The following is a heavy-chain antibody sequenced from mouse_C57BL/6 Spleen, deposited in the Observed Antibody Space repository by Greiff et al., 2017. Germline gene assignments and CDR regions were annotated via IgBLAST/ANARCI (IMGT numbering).Heavy chain of an antibody. D-gene: IGHD4-1*01. Sequence: DVMLVESEGGLVQPGSSMKLSCTASGFTFSDYYMAWVRQVPEKGLEWVANINYDGSSTYYLDSLKSRFIISRDNVKNILYLQMSSLKSEDTATYYCARGTGPYAMDYWGQGTSVTVSS. CDR1: GFTFSDYY. J-gene: IGHJ4*01. CDR2: INYDGSST. CDR3: ARGTGPYAMDY. V-gene: IGHV5-16*01.